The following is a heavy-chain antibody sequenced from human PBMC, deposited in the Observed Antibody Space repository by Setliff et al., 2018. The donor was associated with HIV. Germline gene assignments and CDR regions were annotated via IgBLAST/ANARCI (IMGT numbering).Heavy chain of an antibody. CDR1: GNSISNNNW. J-gene: IGHJ4*02. V-gene: IGHV4-4*02. D-gene: IGHD3-10*01. CDR2: IYHIGST. Sequence: SETLSLTCDVSGNSISNNNWWSWVRQSPGKGLEWIGEIYHIGSTNYNPSLKSRVTMSVDKSNNQFSLKLSSVTAADTAFYYCARVVATSESGYYFDSWGQGTLVTVSS. CDR3: ARVVATSESGYYFDS.